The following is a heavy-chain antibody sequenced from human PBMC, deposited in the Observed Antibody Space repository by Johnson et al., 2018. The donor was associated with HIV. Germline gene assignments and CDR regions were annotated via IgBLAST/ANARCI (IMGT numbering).Heavy chain of an antibody. V-gene: IGHV3-66*01. CDR2: VYSDGIT. Sequence: VHLVESGGGLVQPGRSLRLSCAASGFTFADYAMHWVRQAPGKGLEWVSVVYSDGITFYADSVQGRFTTSRDKFKNTLFLQMNSLRPEDTAVYYCARGYCTHGVCYTKVDAFDIWGQGTMVTVSS. CDR1: GFTFADYA. J-gene: IGHJ3*02. CDR3: ARGYCTHGVCYTKVDAFDI. D-gene: IGHD2-8*01.